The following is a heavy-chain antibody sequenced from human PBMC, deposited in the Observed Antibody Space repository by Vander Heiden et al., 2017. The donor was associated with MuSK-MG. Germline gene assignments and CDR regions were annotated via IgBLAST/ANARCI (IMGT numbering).Heavy chain of an antibody. CDR3: AIDNRDGYNYLRYYYYYGMDV. CDR1: GGSFSGYY. V-gene: IGHV4-34*01. D-gene: IGHD5-12*01. Sequence: QVQLQQWGAGLLKPSETLSLTCAVYGGSFSGYYWSWIRPPPGKGLEWIGEINHSGSTNYNPPLTSRVTISGDTSKNQFSLKLSAVNAADTAVYDRAIDNRDGYNYLRYYYYYGMDVWGQGNTVTVSS. CDR2: INHSGST. J-gene: IGHJ6*02.